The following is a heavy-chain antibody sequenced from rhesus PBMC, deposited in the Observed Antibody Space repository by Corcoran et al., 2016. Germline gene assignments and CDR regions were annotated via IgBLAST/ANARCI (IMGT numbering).Heavy chain of an antibody. Sequence: QLQLQESGPGLVKPSETLSVTCAVSGGSISSSYWSWIRQAPGKGLEWIGIIYGSGSSTNYNPSLKSRVTLSVDTSKNQLSLRLGSVTTADTAVYYCARLYGNYWYFDLWGPGTPITISS. CDR2: IYGSGSST. V-gene: IGHV4-169*01. J-gene: IGHJ2*01. D-gene: IGHD4-35*01. CDR3: ARLYGNYWYFDL. CDR1: GGSISSSY.